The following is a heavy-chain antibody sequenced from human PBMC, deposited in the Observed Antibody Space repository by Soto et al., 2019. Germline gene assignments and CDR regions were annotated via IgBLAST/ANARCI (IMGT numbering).Heavy chain of an antibody. J-gene: IGHJ5*02. CDR2: ISSSSSNT. CDR3: ARVSYYHDSSGYGPFGP. V-gene: IGHV3-11*06. Sequence: PRGSLILSCASSVFTFSDYYMAWIRQAPGKGLEWVSYISSSSSNTNYADSGKGRFTISRDNAKNSLYRQMNSLRAEDTAVYYCARVSYYHDSSGYGPFGPWGQGTLVTVSS. CDR1: VFTFSDYY. D-gene: IGHD3-22*01.